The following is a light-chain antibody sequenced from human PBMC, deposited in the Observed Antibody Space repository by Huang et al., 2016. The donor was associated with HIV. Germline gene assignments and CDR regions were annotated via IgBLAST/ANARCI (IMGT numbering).Light chain of an antibody. J-gene: IGKJ2*03. CDR3: QQFDNVPYS. CDR2: DAT. Sequence: DIQMTQTPSSLSASIGDRVTITCQASQDISNYLNWYQQKPGKAPKLLLYDATNSEAGVPSSVSGSGSGTDFTLTISRLQPEDFATYYCQQFDNVPYSFGQGTRLEIK. V-gene: IGKV1-33*01. CDR1: QDISNY.